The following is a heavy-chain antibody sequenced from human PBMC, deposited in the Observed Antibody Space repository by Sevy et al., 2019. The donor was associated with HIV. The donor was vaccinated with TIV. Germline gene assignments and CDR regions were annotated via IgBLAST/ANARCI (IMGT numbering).Heavy chain of an antibody. J-gene: IGHJ4*02. CDR1: GFTFSTST. CDR3: VRDGWNY. CDR2: MTSSGSYI. D-gene: IGHD2-15*01. V-gene: IGHV3-21*01. Sequence: GGSLRLSCVASGFTFSTSTMNWVRQAPGKGLEWVSLMTSSGSYILYADSVKGRFTISRDDAKNSVFLQMNSLRAEDTAVYYCVRDGWNYWGQGTLVTVSS.